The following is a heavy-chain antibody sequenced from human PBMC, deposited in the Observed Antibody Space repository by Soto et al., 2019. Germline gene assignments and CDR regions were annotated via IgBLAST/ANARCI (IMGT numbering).Heavy chain of an antibody. CDR3: AHDANTATPMVKTYYFDY. V-gene: IGHV2-5*02. Sequence: QITLKESGPTLVKPTQTLTLTCTFSGFSLSTSGVGVGWIRQPPGKALEWLALIYWDDDKRYSPSLKSRLTITKDTSKNQVVLTMTNMDPMDTATYYCAHDANTATPMVKTYYFDYWGQGTLVTVSS. CDR2: IYWDDDK. CDR1: GFSLSTSGVG. J-gene: IGHJ4*02. D-gene: IGHD5-18*01.